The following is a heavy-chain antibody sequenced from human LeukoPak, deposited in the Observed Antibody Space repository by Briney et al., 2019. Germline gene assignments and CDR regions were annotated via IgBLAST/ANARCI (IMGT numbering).Heavy chain of an antibody. J-gene: IGHJ4*02. CDR3: AKNAPSGIVVVVAATPFDY. D-gene: IGHD2-15*01. V-gene: IGHV3-23*01. Sequence: GGSLRLSCAASGFTFSRYWMSWVRQAPGKGLEWVSAISGSGGSTYYADSVKGRFTISRDNSKNTLYLQMNSLRAEDTAVYYCAKNAPSGIVVVVAATPFDYWGQGTLVTVSS. CDR2: ISGSGGST. CDR1: GFTFSRYW.